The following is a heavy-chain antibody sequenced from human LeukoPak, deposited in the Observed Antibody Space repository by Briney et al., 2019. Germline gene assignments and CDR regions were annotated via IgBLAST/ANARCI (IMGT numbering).Heavy chain of an antibody. Sequence: ASVKVSCKASGYTFSGYFIHRVRQAAGQRLEWMGRINADSGGPEYPPNFQGRVTMTRDTSTSTASMELSRLTSDDTAVYYCARDLSSTPNWELDYWGQGSLVTVSS. CDR3: ARDLSSTPNWELDY. CDR1: GYTFSGYF. CDR2: INADSGGP. J-gene: IGHJ4*02. D-gene: IGHD1-26*01. V-gene: IGHV1-2*06.